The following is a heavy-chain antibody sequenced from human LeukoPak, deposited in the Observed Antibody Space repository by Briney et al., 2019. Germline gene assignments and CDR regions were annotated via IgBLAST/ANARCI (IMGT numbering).Heavy chain of an antibody. CDR2: SYYSGST. V-gene: IGHV4-59*01. CDR3: ATTYYYDSSGIHFDY. J-gene: IGHJ4*02. CDR1: GGSISSYY. D-gene: IGHD3-22*01. Sequence: SETLSLTFTVSGGSISSYYWSWIRQPPGKGLEWIGYSYYSGSTNYNPSLKSRVTISVDTSKNQFSLKLSSVTAADTAVYYCATTYYYDSSGIHFDYWGQGTLVTVSS.